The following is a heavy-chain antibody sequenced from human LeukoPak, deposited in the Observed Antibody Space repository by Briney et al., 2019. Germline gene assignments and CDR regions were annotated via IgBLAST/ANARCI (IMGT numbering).Heavy chain of an antibody. CDR1: GGSISSSSYY. D-gene: IGHD6-19*01. V-gene: IGHV4-39*07. J-gene: IGHJ4*02. CDR2: IYYSGST. CDR3: ARVLTGIAVAGSFDY. Sequence: SETLSLTCTVSGGSISSSSYYWGWIRQPPGKGLEWIGSIYYSGSTYYNPSLKSRVTISVDTSKNQFSLKLSSVTAADTAVYYCARVLTGIAVAGSFDYWGQGTLVTVSS.